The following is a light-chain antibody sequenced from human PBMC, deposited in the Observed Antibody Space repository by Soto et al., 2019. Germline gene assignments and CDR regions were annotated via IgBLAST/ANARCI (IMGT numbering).Light chain of an antibody. V-gene: IGLV1-51*01. CDR3: GTWDTTLNTAV. CDR2: DNH. J-gene: IGLJ7*02. CDR1: TSNIGNNY. Sequence: QSVLTQPPSVSAAPGQKVTISCSGTTSNIGNNYVAWYQQLPGTAPKLLIYDNHKRPSDIPDRFSGSKSGTSATLAITGLQTGDEAIYYCGTWDTTLNTAVFGGGTQLTA.